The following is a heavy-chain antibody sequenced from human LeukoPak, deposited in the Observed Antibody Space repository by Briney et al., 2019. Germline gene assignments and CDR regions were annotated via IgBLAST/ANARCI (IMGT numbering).Heavy chain of an antibody. D-gene: IGHD4-17*01. V-gene: IGHV3-66*01. CDR2: IYSGGST. Sequence: GGSLRLSCAASGFLVSSKYMSWVRQAPGKGLEWVSVIYSGGSTYYADSVKGRSTISRDNSKNTVYLQMNSLRAEDTAVYYCVRVDDYGDYPYYFDYWGQGTLVTVSS. J-gene: IGHJ4*02. CDR1: GFLVSSKY. CDR3: VRVDDYGDYPYYFDY.